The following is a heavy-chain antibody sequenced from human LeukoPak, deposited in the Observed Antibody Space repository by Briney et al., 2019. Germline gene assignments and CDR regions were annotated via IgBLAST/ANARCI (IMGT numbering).Heavy chain of an antibody. J-gene: IGHJ6*02. D-gene: IGHD6-13*01. Sequence: ASVKVSCKASGGTFSSYAISWVRQAPGQGLEWMGIINPSGGSTSYAQKFQGRVTMTRDTSTSTVYMELSSLRSEDTAVYYCARGCVAAAGDYYYYGMDVWGQGTTVTVSS. CDR3: ARGCVAAAGDYYYYGMDV. V-gene: IGHV1-46*01. CDR2: INPSGGST. CDR1: GGTFSSYA.